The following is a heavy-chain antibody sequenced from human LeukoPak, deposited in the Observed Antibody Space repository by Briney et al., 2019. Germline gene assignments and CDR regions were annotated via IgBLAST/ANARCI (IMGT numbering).Heavy chain of an antibody. Sequence: PSETLSLTCTVSGGSISSSSYYWGWIRQPPGKGLEWIGSIYYSGSTHYNPSLKSRVTISVDTSKNQFSLKLSSVTAADTAVYYCARQVIAVAYAFDYWGQGTLVTVSS. CDR3: ARQVIAVAYAFDY. CDR2: IYYSGST. V-gene: IGHV4-39*01. J-gene: IGHJ4*02. D-gene: IGHD6-19*01. CDR1: GGSISSSSYY.